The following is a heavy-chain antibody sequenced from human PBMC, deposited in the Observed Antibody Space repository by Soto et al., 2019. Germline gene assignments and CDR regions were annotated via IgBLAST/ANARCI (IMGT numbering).Heavy chain of an antibody. CDR1: GYTFTSYG. Sequence: GSSVNVSCKASGYTFTSYGISWVRQAPGQGLEWMGWISAYNGNTNYAQKLQGRVTMTTDTSTSTAYMELRSLISDDTAVYYCAQGAADSSFGPWGQGTLVTVSA. V-gene: IGHV1-18*01. CDR3: AQGAADSSFGP. J-gene: IGHJ5*02. CDR2: ISAYNGNT. D-gene: IGHD6-13*01.